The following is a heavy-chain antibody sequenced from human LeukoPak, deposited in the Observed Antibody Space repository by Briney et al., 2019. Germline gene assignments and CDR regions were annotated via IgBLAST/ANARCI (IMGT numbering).Heavy chain of an antibody. CDR3: AREEIVVVVAANWFDP. J-gene: IGHJ5*02. CDR1: GFTFSSYS. Sequence: KPGGSLRLSCAASGFTFSSYSMNWVRQAPGKGLEWVSSISSSSSYIYYADSVKGRFTISRDNAKNSPYLQMNSLRAEDTAVYYCAREEIVVVVAANWFDPWGQGTLVTVSS. V-gene: IGHV3-21*01. CDR2: ISSSSSYI. D-gene: IGHD2-15*01.